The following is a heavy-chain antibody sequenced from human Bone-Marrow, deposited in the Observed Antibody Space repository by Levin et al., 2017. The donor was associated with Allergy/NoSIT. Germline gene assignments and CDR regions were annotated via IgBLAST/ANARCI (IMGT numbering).Heavy chain of an antibody. V-gene: IGHV3-21*01. J-gene: IGHJ6*03. CDR3: ARMASGGGYYYYMDV. CDR1: GFSFSSYT. CDR2: IIGSGNYI. Sequence: PGGSLRLSCAASGFSFSSYTMNWVRQAPGKGLEWVASIIGSGNYIHYADSVKGRFTISRDNAKNSLYLQMKSLGAEDTAVYYCARMASGGGYYYYMDVWGKGTTVTVSS. D-gene: IGHD3-16*01.